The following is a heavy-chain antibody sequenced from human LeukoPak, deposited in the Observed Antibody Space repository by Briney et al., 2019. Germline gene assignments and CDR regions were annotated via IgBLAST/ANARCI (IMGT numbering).Heavy chain of an antibody. V-gene: IGHV1-69*13. D-gene: IGHD6-19*01. J-gene: IGHJ4*02. CDR3: ARSAVAGPKDY. Sequence: SVKVSCKASGGTFSSYAISWVRQAPGQGLEWMGGIIPIFGTANYAQKFQGRVTITADESTSTAYMELRSLRSDDTAVYYCARSAVAGPKDYWGQGTLVTVSS. CDR1: GGTFSSYA. CDR2: IIPIFGTA.